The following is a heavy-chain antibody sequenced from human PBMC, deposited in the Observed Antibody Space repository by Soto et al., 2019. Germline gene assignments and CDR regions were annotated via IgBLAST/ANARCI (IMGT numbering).Heavy chain of an antibody. J-gene: IGHJ2*01. CDR3: AKNRESGSYSNWSSDV. CDR2: ISDDGNTK. V-gene: IGHV3-30-3*02. Sequence: RQSCGAAEVTSSLYALHRVRKTTGKGLEWVAVISDDGNTKYFADSVKGRFTISRDNSGNTLYLQMNSLRAEDMAVYYCAKNRESGSYSNWSSDVWGRGTLVTVSS. D-gene: IGHD1-26*01. CDR1: EVTSSLYA.